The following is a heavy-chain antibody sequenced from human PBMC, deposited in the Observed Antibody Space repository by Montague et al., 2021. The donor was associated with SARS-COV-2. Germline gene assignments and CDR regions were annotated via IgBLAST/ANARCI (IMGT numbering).Heavy chain of an antibody. CDR2: IHHGGST. D-gene: IGHD3-10*01. J-gene: IGHJ6*03. CDR3: ARLGDGVVPSPILGVGPYYSYYYMDV. CDR1: GGSFSTYS. V-gene: IGHV4-34*01. Sequence: ESLSLTCAVHGGSFSTYSWNWIRQPPGKGLEWIGEIHHGGSTNYNPSLKSRVTISADTSKNQFSLKLTSVAAADTAVYYCARLGDGVVPSPILGVGPYYSYYYMDVWGKGTTVTVSS.